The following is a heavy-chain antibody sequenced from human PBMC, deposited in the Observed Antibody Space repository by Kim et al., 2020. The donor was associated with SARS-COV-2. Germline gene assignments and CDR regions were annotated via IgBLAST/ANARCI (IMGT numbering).Heavy chain of an antibody. Sequence: SETLSLTCTVSGGSISSYYWSWIRQPPGKGLEWIGYIYYSGSTNYNPSLKSRVTISVDTSKNQFSLKLSSVTAADTAVYYCARDYRLAVAGRTHNCFDPWGQGTLVTVSS. CDR3: ARDYRLAVAGRTHNCFDP. CDR1: GGSISSYY. V-gene: IGHV4-59*13. J-gene: IGHJ5*02. D-gene: IGHD6-19*01. CDR2: IYYSGST.